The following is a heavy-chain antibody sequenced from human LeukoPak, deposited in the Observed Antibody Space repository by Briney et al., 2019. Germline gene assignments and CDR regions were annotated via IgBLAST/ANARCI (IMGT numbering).Heavy chain of an antibody. V-gene: IGHV1-69*04. J-gene: IGHJ4*02. Sequence: SVKVSCKASGGTFSSYAISWVRQAPGQGLEWMGRIIPILGIANYAQKFQGRVTITADKSTSTAYMELSGLRSEDTAVYYCARDPQTLSKEMALLDYWGQGTLVTVSS. CDR1: GGTFSSYA. CDR3: ARDPQTLSKEMALLDY. CDR2: IIPILGIA. D-gene: IGHD5-24*01.